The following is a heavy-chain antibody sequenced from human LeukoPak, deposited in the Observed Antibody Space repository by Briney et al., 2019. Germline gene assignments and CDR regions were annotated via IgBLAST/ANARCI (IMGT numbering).Heavy chain of an antibody. CDR3: AKTKGYPYYFDY. J-gene: IGHJ4*02. V-gene: IGHV3-23*01. CDR1: GFTFSSYA. Sequence: PGESLRLSCVASGFTFSSYAVTWVRQAPGKGLEWVSAISGSGGSTYYADSVKGRFTISRDNSKNTLYLQMNSLRAEDTAVYSCAKTKGYPYYFDYWGQGILVTVSS. D-gene: IGHD6-13*01. CDR2: ISGSGGST.